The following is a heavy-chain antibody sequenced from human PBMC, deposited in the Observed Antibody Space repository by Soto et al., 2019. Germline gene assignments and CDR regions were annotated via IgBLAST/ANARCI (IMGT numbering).Heavy chain of an antibody. CDR2: IWYDGSNK. CDR3: ARDRINYYGSGSLEY. CDR1: GFTFSYFG. Sequence: GGSLRLSCAASGFTFSYFGMHWVRQAPGKGLEWVSVIWYDGSNKDYADSVKGRFTISRDNSENTLYLQMNSLRAEDTAVYYCARDRINYYGSGSLEYWGQGTLVTVSS. J-gene: IGHJ4*02. D-gene: IGHD3-10*01. V-gene: IGHV3-33*01.